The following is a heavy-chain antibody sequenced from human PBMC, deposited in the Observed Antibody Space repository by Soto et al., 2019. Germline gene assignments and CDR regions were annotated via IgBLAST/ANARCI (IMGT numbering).Heavy chain of an antibody. CDR3: ARNYYGSGSYYSEYYYYYTDV. CDR1: GYRKNSNA. V-gene: IGHV1-3*01. D-gene: IGHD3-10*01. CDR2: INPGNGKT. J-gene: IGHJ6*03. Sequence: GASVKVSCEECGYRKNSNAMYWLHQANKQRLEWMGWINPGNGKTKYSQKFQGRVTITRDTSASTAYMELNSLRTEGTAVYYCARNYYGSGSYYSEYYYYYTDVWGKGTTVTVSS.